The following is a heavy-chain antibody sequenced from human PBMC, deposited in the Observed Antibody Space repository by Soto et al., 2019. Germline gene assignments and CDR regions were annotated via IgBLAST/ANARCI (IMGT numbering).Heavy chain of an antibody. D-gene: IGHD3-10*01. V-gene: IGHV4-39*01. J-gene: IGHJ3*02. CDR3: CGSGSYYNGLDAFDI. Sequence: PSETLSVTCAVSGGSISSRSYYWGWIRQPPGKGLEWIGSIYYSGSTYYNPSLKSRVTISVDTSKNQFSLKLSSVTAADTAVYYCCGSGSYYNGLDAFDIWGQGTMVTVSS. CDR2: IYYSGST. CDR1: GGSISSRSYY.